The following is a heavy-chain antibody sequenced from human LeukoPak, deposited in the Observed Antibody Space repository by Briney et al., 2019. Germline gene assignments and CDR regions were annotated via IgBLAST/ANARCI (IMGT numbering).Heavy chain of an antibody. V-gene: IGHV4-39*07. CDR3: ARRNNTYYYDGRAFDF. CDR1: GGSISSSSYY. J-gene: IGHJ3*01. CDR2: IYYSGST. Sequence: SETLSLTCTVSGGSISSSSYYWGWIRQPPGKGLEWIGSIYYSGSTYYNPSLKSRVTISVDTSKNQFSLKLSSVTAADTAVYYCARRNNTYYYDGRAFDFWGQGTMVTVSS. D-gene: IGHD3-22*01.